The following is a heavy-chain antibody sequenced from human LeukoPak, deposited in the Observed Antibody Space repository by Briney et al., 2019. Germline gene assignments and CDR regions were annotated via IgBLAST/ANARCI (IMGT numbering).Heavy chain of an antibody. J-gene: IGHJ4*02. Sequence: ASVKVSCKASGYTFTNYDINWVRQATGQGLEWVGWTNPNSGNTGYAQKFQGRVAMTWNTSISTAYMDLSSLRSEDTALYYCARGLRREQQLLRAFDYWGQGTLVTVSS. CDR2: TNPNSGNT. V-gene: IGHV1-8*01. D-gene: IGHD6-13*01. CDR1: GYTFTNYD. CDR3: ARGLRREQQLLRAFDY.